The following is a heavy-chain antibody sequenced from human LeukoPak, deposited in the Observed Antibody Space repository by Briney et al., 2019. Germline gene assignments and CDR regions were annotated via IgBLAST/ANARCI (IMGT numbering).Heavy chain of an antibody. CDR3: AKDRARGGTTDFDY. J-gene: IGHJ4*02. D-gene: IGHD1-7*01. V-gene: IGHV3-48*01. Sequence: PGGSLRLSCAASGFTFSSYSMNWVRQAPGKGLEWVSYISSSSSTIYYADSVKGQFAISRDNSKNTLYLQMNSLRAEDTAVYFCAKDRARGGTTDFDYWGQGTLVTVSS. CDR2: ISSSSSTI. CDR1: GFTFSSYS.